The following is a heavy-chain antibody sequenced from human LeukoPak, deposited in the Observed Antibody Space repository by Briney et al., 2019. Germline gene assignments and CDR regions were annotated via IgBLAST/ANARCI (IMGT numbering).Heavy chain of an antibody. J-gene: IGHJ4*02. CDR1: GGSISSSNYY. Sequence: SETLSPTCTVSGGSISSSNYYWGWIRQPPGKGLEWIGNIYYSGSTYYNPSFKSRLTISVDTSKNQFSLKLSSVTAADTAVYYCASLRTGDFDYWGQGALVTVSS. V-gene: IGHV4-39*01. D-gene: IGHD3-10*01. CDR2: IYYSGST. CDR3: ASLRTGDFDY.